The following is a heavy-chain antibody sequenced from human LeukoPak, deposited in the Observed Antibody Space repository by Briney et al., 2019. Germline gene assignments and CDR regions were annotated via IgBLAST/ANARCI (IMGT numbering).Heavy chain of an antibody. CDR2: IYYSVST. Sequence: PSETLSLTCTVSGGSISSGGYYWSWIRQHPGKGLEWIGYIYYSVSTYYNPSLKSRVTISVDTSKNQFSLKLSSVTAADTAVYYCARSGYPWFGEFWGQEPWSPSPQ. CDR3: ARSGYPWFGEF. V-gene: IGHV4-31*03. CDR1: GGSISSGGYY. D-gene: IGHD3-10*01. J-gene: IGHJ4*02.